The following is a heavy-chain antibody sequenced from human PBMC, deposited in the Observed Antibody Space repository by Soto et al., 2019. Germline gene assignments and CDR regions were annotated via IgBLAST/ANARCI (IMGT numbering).Heavy chain of an antibody. D-gene: IGHD3-16*01. Sequence: PSETLSLTCTVSGGSMSSNYWSWIRQSPAKGLEWIGFVYYGGTNYNPSFESRVTMSVETPKKQFSLELTDVTAADTAVYYCVSYRGDLYFDHWGQGTLVTVSS. CDR1: GGSMSSNY. CDR3: VSYRGDLYFDH. V-gene: IGHV4-59*01. CDR2: VYYGGT. J-gene: IGHJ4*02.